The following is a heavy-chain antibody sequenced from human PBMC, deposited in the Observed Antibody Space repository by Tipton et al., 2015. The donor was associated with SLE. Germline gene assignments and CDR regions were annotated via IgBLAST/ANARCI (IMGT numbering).Heavy chain of an antibody. V-gene: IGHV3-53*05. Sequence: SLRLSCAASGVIVSSNYMNWVRQAPGKGLEWVSVIYSGGNRYYSDSVKGRFTISRDNSKDTLYLQMDSLRPDDTAVYYCAKDRGPTTMVLFDFWGQGTLVTVSS. D-gene: IGHD5-18*01. J-gene: IGHJ4*02. CDR2: IYSGGNR. CDR1: GVIVSSNY. CDR3: AKDRGPTTMVLFDF.